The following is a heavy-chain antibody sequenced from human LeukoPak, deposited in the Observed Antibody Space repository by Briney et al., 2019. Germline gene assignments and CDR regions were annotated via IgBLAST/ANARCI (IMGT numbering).Heavy chain of an antibody. V-gene: IGHV3-15*01. CDR1: GFTFTNVY. CDR2: IKSETDGGTT. Sequence: GGSLRLSCVASGFTFTNVYMSWVRQAPGKGLEWVGRIKSETDGGTTECTEPVKGRFTISRDNSKNTLYLQMNTLRGEDTAVYYCARASSGYYLDAFDMWGQGTMVTVSS. J-gene: IGHJ3*02. CDR3: ARASSGYYLDAFDM. D-gene: IGHD3-22*01.